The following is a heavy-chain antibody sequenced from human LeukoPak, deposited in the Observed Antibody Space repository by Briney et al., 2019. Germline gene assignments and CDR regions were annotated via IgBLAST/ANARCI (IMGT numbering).Heavy chain of an antibody. J-gene: IGHJ4*02. V-gene: IGHV1-46*01. D-gene: IGHD2/OR15-2a*01. CDR1: GYTFTSYY. Sequence: GAPVKVSCKASGYTFTSYYMHWVRQAPGQGLEWMGIIKPSAKSTLYAQKFQGRVTVTSDMSTSTVYVELSSLRSEDTAVYYCAREVPETFNFDYWGQGTLVTVSS. CDR3: AREVPETFNFDY. CDR2: IKPSAKST.